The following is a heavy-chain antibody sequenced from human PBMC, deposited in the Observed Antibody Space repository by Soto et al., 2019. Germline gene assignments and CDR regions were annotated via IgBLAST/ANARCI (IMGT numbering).Heavy chain of an antibody. J-gene: IGHJ4*02. D-gene: IGHD3-9*01. V-gene: IGHV3-9*01. CDR3: IRKYYNTLGDY. Sequence: QTWGSLRLSCVVSGFTFCDYAMHWFRQAPGKGLEWVSSISWNHGGIGYADSVRGRFTVSRDNAKNSLYLQMNSLRREDTAFYYCIRKYYNTLGDYWGQGTLVTVSS. CDR2: ISWNHGGI. CDR1: GFTFCDYA.